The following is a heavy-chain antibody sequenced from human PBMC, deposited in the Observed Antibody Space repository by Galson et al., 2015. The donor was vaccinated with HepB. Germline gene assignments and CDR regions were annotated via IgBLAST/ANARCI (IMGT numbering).Heavy chain of an antibody. D-gene: IGHD4-17*01. Sequence: SLRLSCAASGFTFSTYWTHWVRQAPGKGLVWVSRIKNDGTAINYADSVKGRFSTSRDNAKNTVYLRMNSLRAEDTAVYYCGRGRRGITSVTTSITDYWGQGTLVTVSS. CDR1: GFTFSTYW. V-gene: IGHV3-74*01. J-gene: IGHJ4*02. CDR3: GRGRRGITSVTTSITDY. CDR2: IKNDGTAI.